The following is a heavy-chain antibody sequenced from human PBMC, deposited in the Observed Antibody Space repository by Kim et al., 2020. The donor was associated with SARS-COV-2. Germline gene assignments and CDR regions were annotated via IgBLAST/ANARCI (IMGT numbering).Heavy chain of an antibody. D-gene: IGHD3-10*01. J-gene: IGHJ6*02. Sequence: SETLSLTCTVSGGSISSYYWSWIRQPAGKGLEWIGRIYTSGSTNYNPSLKSRVTMSVDTSKNQFSLKLSSVTAADTAVYYCARERHGPSYGNYGMDVWGQGTTVTVSS. CDR3: ARERHGPSYGNYGMDV. CDR2: IYTSGST. V-gene: IGHV4-4*07. CDR1: GGSISSYY.